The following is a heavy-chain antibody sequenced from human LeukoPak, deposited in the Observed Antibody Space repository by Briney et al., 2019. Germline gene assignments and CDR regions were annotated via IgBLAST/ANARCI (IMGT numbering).Heavy chain of an antibody. CDR3: AREVAVAGHFDY. V-gene: IGHV1-69*05. D-gene: IGHD6-19*01. CDR2: IIPIFGTA. CDR1: GGTFSSYA. J-gene: IGHJ4*02. Sequence: SVKVSCKASGGTFSSYAISWVRQAPGQGLEWMGGIIPIFGTANYAQKFQGRVTITTDESTSTAYMELSSLRSEDTAVYYCAREVAVAGHFDYWGQGTLVTVST.